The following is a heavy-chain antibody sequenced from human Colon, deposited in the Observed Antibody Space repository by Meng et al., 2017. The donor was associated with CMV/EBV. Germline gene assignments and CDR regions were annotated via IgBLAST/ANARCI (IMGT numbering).Heavy chain of an antibody. CDR2: ISGSGGST. V-gene: IGHV3-23*01. D-gene: IGHD2-2*01. Sequence: GGSLRLSCAASGFTFSSCAMSWVRQAPGKGQEWVSSISGSGGSTDYADSMKGRFTISRDNSKNTLHLQMDSLRAEDSAVYYCAKDRRSSNSKRPFDYWGQGTLVTVSS. CDR1: GFTFSSCA. J-gene: IGHJ4*02. CDR3: AKDRRSSNSKRPFDY.